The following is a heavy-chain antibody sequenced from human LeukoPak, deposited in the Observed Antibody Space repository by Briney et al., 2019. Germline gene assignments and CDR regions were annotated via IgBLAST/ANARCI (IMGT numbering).Heavy chain of an antibody. CDR3: ARDVTKYQLLYPYYYYYMDV. V-gene: IGHV4-61*02. CDR1: GGSISSGSYY. J-gene: IGHJ6*03. CDR2: IYTSGST. Sequence: SETLSLTCTVSGGSISSGSYYWSWIRQPAGKGLEWIGRIYTSGSTNYNPSLKSRVTISVDTSKNQFSLKLSSVTAADTAVYYCARDVTKYQLLYPYYYYYMDVWGKGTTVTISS. D-gene: IGHD2-2*02.